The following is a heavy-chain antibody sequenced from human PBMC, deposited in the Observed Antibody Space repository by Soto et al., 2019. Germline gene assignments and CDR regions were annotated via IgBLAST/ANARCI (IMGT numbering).Heavy chain of an antibody. Sequence: WKGLEWVSVSYSGGSTYYADSVKGRFTLYRHNSKNTLYLKMNSLRAEDTAIYYCARDFFFQAEDGIRDVRSVSAFLLNRSSDL. CDR2: SYSGGST. J-gene: IGHJ2*01. CDR3: ARDFFFQAEDGIRDVRSVSAFLLNRSSDL. D-gene: IGHD3-10*02. V-gene: IGHV3-53*04.